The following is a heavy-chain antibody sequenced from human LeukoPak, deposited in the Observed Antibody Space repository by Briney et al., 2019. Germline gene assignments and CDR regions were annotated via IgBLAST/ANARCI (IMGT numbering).Heavy chain of an antibody. CDR3: ATARGALRVYYMDV. CDR2: IYYSGST. J-gene: IGHJ6*03. CDR1: GGSISSYY. D-gene: IGHD4-17*01. Sequence: SETLSLTCTVSGGSISSYYWSWIRQPPGKGLEWIGYIYYSGSTNYNPSLKSRVTISVDTSKNQFPLKLSSVTAADTAVYYCATARGALRVYYMDVWGKGTTVTVSS. V-gene: IGHV4-59*01.